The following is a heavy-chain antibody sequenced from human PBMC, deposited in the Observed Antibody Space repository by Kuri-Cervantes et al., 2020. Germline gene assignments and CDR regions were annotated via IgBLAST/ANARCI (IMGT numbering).Heavy chain of an antibody. J-gene: IGHJ4*02. V-gene: IGHV1-3*01. CDR3: ARSNPVVPAAMIEVAFDY. CDR1: GYTFTSYA. CDR2: INAGNGNT. D-gene: IGHD2-2*01. Sequence: ASVKVSCKASGYTFTSYAMHWVRQAPGQRLEWMGWINAGNGNTKYSQKFQGRVTITRDTSASTAYMELRSLRSDDTAVYYCARSNPVVPAAMIEVAFDYWGQGTLVTVSS.